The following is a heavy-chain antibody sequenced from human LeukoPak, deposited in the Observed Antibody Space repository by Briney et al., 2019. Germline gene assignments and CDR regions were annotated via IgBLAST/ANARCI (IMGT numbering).Heavy chain of an antibody. CDR2: INPSGGST. D-gene: IGHD2-21*01. CDR3: ARDESTSISWW. J-gene: IGHJ1*01. CDR1: GYTFINYY. Sequence: GASVKVSCKASGYTFINYYMHWVRQAPGQGLEWMGIINPSGGSTSYAQKFQGRVTMTRDTSTSTVYMELSSLRSEDTAVYYCARDESTSISWWWGQGTLVTVSS. V-gene: IGHV1-46*01.